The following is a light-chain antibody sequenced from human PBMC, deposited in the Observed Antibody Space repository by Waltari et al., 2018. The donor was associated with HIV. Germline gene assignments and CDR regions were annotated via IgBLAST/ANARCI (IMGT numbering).Light chain of an antibody. CDR3: CSSAGGSTFV. Sequence: QSALTQPASVSGSPGQSITISCTGTSSDVGAYNYVPWYQPLPGMAPTLLIYDVRQRPSGVSARFSGAKSGNTASLTISGLQAEDEGDYHCCSSAGGSTFVFGTGTRVTVL. J-gene: IGLJ1*01. V-gene: IGLV2-23*02. CDR1: SSDVGAYNY. CDR2: DVR.